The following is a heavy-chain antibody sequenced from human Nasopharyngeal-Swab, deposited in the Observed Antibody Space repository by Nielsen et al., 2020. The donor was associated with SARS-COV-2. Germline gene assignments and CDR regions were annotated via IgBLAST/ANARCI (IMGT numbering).Heavy chain of an antibody. CDR3: ARSMYCSSTSCRYYFDY. V-gene: IGHV4-31*03. CDR1: GGSFSSAAYF. J-gene: IGHJ4*02. Sequence: SETLPLTGTVFGGSFSSAAYFWTWIRQHPGKGLERIGYIYYSGSTYYNPSLKSRVTISVDTSKNHFSLKLSSVTAADTAVYFYARSMYCSSTSCRYYFDYWGQGTLVTVSS. CDR2: IYYSGST. D-gene: IGHD2-2*01.